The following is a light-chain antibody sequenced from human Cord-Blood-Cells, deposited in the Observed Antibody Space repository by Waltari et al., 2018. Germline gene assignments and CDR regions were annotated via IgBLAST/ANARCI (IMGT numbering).Light chain of an antibody. Sequence: QSVLTQPPSASGTPGQRVTISCSVSSSNIGSNTVNWYQQLPGTAPKLLIYSNNQRPSGVPDRFSGSKSGPAASLAISGLQSEDEADYYCAAWDDSLNGWVFGGGTKLTVL. CDR3: AAWDDSLNGWV. J-gene: IGLJ3*02. CDR2: SNN. CDR1: SSNIGSNT. V-gene: IGLV1-44*01.